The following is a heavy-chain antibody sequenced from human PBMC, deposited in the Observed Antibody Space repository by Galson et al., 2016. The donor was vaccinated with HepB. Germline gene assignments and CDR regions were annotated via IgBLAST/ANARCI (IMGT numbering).Heavy chain of an antibody. CDR3: ARELSGSYVAFDI. Sequence: SLRLSCAPSGFTFRNYWMYWVRQAPGKGLVWVSRINSDGSSTSYADSVKGRFTISRDNAKNTLYLQMNSLRAEDTAVYYCARELSGSYVAFDIWGQGTLVTVSS. D-gene: IGHD1-26*01. V-gene: IGHV3-74*01. CDR2: INSDGSST. CDR1: GFTFRNYW. J-gene: IGHJ3*02.